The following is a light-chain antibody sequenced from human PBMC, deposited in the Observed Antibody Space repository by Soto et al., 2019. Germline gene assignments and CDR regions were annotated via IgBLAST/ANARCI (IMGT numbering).Light chain of an antibody. CDR1: SSDVGAYDY. V-gene: IGLV2-8*01. J-gene: IGLJ1*01. CDR3: SSYGGSNNYV. Sequence: YVLSQPPSASGSPGQSVTISCTGTSSDVGAYDYVSWYQQHPGKAPKLMIYEVAKRPSGVPDRFSGSKSGYTASLTVSGLQAEDEADYYCSSYGGSNNYVFRIGTTVTVL. CDR2: EVA.